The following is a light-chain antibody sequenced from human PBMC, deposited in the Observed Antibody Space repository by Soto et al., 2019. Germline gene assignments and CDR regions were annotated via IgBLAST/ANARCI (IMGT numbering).Light chain of an antibody. CDR3: QQYNTYSVAT. CDR2: GAS. CDR1: QVISSW. Sequence: DIQMTQSPYFVSASVGYRVTITCRSSQVISSWIAWYQQKPGKAPKFLIYGASNLQSGVPSRYSGRGSGTDFTLTITSLQPDDFATYYCQQYNTYSVATFGQGTRLEIK. J-gene: IGKJ5*01. V-gene: IGKV1D-16*01.